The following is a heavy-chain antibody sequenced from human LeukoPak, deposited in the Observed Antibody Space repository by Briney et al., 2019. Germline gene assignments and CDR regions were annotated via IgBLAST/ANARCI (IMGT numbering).Heavy chain of an antibody. V-gene: IGHV4-59*01. CDR2: IYYSGST. CDR1: GGSISSYY. J-gene: IGHJ4*02. Sequence: SETLSLTCTVSGGSISSYYWSWIRQPPGKGLEWIGYIYYSGSTNYNPSFKSRVTISVDTSKNQFSLKLSSVTAADTAVCYCARSKDILTGYCFDYWGQGTLVTVSS. CDR3: ARSKDILTGYCFDY. D-gene: IGHD3-9*01.